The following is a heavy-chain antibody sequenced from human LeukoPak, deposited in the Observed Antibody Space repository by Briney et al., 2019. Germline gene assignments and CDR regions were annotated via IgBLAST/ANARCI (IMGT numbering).Heavy chain of an antibody. D-gene: IGHD3-10*01. V-gene: IGHV1-2*02. J-gene: IGHJ5*02. CDR2: INPNSGGT. CDR1: GYTFTGYY. Sequence: ASVKVSCKASGYTFTGYYMHWVRQAPGQGLEWMGWINPNSGGTNYAQKFQGRVTMTRDTSISTAYMELSRLRSEDTAVYYCANSRFGTMVRGVIISPNWFDPWGQGTLVTVSS. CDR3: ANSRFGTMVRGVIISPNWFDP.